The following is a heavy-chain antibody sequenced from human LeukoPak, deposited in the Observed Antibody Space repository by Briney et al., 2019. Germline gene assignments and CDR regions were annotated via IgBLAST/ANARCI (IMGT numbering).Heavy chain of an antibody. CDR3: ARPGYSYPFDY. Sequence: PGGSLRLSCAASGFTFSSYEMNWVRQAPGKGLEWVSYISSSGSTISYADSVKRRFTISRDNAKNSLYLQMNSLRAEDTAVYYCARPGYSYPFDYWGQGTLVTVSS. CDR2: ISSSGSTI. J-gene: IGHJ4*02. V-gene: IGHV3-48*03. CDR1: GFTFSSYE. D-gene: IGHD5-18*01.